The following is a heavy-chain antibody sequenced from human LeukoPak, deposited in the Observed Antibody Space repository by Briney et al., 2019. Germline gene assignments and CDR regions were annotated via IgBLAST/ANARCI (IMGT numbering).Heavy chain of an antibody. J-gene: IGHJ4*02. CDR2: IKQDGSEK. Sequence: GGSLRPSCAASGFTFSSYWMTWVRQAPGKGLEWVANIKQDGSEKYYVDSVKGRFIISRDNAKNSLYLQMNSLRAKDTAVYYCARSISGYYYHYWGQGTLVTVSS. CDR1: GFTFSSYW. D-gene: IGHD3-22*01. V-gene: IGHV3-7*01. CDR3: ARSISGYYYHY.